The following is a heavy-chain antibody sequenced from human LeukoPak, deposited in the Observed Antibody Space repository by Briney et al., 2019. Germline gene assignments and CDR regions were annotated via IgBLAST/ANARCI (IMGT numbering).Heavy chain of an antibody. D-gene: IGHD6-13*01. Sequence: GGSLRLSCAASGFSFSKAWMSWVRQAPGKGLEWVGRIKSKTDGETIQYAAPVEGRFTISRDDSKNTLDLQMNSLKTEDTAVYYCTADSRTAAPPHFDYWRQGSLVTVPS. CDR1: GFSFSKAW. V-gene: IGHV3-15*01. CDR2: IKSKTDGETI. CDR3: TADSRTAAPPHFDY. J-gene: IGHJ4*02.